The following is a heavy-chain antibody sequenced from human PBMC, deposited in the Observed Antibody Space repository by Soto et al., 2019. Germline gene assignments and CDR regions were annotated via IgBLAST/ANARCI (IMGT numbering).Heavy chain of an antibody. CDR3: AKDRGWGGAPGTLWDFDL. CDR2: ISWDSGSI. D-gene: IGHD6-13*01. V-gene: IGHV3-9*01. CDR1: GFTFDDYA. J-gene: IGHJ2*01. Sequence: EVPLVESGGGLVQPGRSLRLSCAASGFTFDDYAMHWVRQAPGKGLEWVSSISWDSGSIDYADSVKGRFTISRDNAKNSLYLQMNSLRTEDTAFYYCAKDRGWGGAPGTLWDFDLWGRGTLVTVSS.